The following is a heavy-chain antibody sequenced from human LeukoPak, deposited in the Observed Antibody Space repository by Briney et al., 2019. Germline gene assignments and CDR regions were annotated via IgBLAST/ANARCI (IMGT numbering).Heavy chain of an antibody. CDR3: ARGELGDRSGFSFFDY. D-gene: IGHD3-22*01. V-gene: IGHV1-69*05. CDR1: RGTFDSYG. Sequence: ASVKVSCKAPRGTFDSYGISWVRQAPGQGLEWMGGVMAIFGGVKYGQKFQGRATITTDASTNTAYMELRSLTSEDTGIYYCARGELGDRSGFSFFDYWGQGTLVTVSS. J-gene: IGHJ4*02. CDR2: VMAIFGGV.